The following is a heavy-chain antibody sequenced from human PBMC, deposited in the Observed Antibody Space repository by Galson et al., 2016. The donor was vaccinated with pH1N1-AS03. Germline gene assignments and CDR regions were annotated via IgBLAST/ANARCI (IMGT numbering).Heavy chain of an antibody. D-gene: IGHD5-24*01. CDR2: MNPNSGEA. V-gene: IGHV1-8*01. J-gene: IGHJ5*01. CDR3: ARVMANNWSDS. CDR1: GYSFTNFD. Sequence: SVKVSCKASGYSFTNFDIKWVRQATGQGLEWMGWMNPNSGEAGYAQKFQGRVTLTRDTSITTAYMELSSLRSDDTAVYYCARVMANNWSDSWGQGTLVTVSS.